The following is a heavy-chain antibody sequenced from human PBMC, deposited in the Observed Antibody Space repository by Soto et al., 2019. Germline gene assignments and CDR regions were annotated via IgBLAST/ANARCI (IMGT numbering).Heavy chain of an antibody. V-gene: IGHV3-23*05. D-gene: IGHD2-8*01. CDR1: GFRIRDYT. CDR2: ILSNYNT. J-gene: IGHJ4*02. CDR3: ARRVNGYFDY. Sequence: EVQLLDSGGGLVQPGGSLTLSCVASGFRIRDYTMSWVRQAPGKVLESISVILSNYNTYYTDSVRGRFTISRDSSKNMLYLDMNSLRAEDTAVYYCARRVNGYFDYWGQGALVTVSS.